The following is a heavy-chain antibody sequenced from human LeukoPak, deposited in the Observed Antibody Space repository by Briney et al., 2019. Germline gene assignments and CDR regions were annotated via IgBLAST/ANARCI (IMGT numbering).Heavy chain of an antibody. CDR3: ARAYAPYHFDY. CDR1: AFTFSSYS. V-gene: IGHV3-21*01. CDR2: ISSGSSYI. D-gene: IGHD2-2*01. Sequence: GGSLRLSWAASAFTFSSYSMNWVRQAPGKGLEWVASISSGSSYIFYADSVKGRFTISRDNAKNSLYLQMNSLRAEDTAVYYCARAYAPYHFDYWGQGTLVTVSS. J-gene: IGHJ4*02.